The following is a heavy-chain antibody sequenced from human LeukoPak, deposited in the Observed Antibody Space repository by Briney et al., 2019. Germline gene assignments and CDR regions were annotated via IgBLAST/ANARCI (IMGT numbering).Heavy chain of an antibody. J-gene: IGHJ4*02. V-gene: IGHV5-51*01. CDR3: ARRWELRGFFDY. D-gene: IGHD1-26*01. CDR1: GYSFTSYW. Sequence: GESLEISFKGSGYSFTSYWIGRVRQMPGKGLEWMGIIYPGDSDTRYSPSFQGQVTISADKSISTAYLQWSSLKASDTAMYYCARRWELRGFFDYWGQGTLVTVSS. CDR2: IYPGDSDT.